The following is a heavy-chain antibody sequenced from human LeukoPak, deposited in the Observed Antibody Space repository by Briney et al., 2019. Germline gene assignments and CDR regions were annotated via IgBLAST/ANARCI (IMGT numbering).Heavy chain of an antibody. CDR1: GFTFSSYW. V-gene: IGHV3-7*01. D-gene: IGHD6-13*01. CDR2: IKQDGSDK. CDR3: ARVGSSSWFNWFDP. J-gene: IGHJ5*02. Sequence: PGGSLRLSCAASGFTFSSYWMRWVRQAPGKGLEWVANIKQDGSDKYYVDSVKGRFTISRDNAKNSLYLQMNSLRAEDTAVYYCARVGSSSWFNWFDPWGQGTLVTVSS.